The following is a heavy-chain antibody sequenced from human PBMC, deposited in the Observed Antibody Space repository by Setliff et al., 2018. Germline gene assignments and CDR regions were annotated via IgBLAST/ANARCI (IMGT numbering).Heavy chain of an antibody. J-gene: IGHJ1*01. V-gene: IGHV1-69*06. CDR2: IIPIFGTA. CDR1: GGTFSSYA. Sequence: SVKVSCKASGGTFSSYAISWVRQAPGQGLEWMGGIIPIFGTANYAQKFQGRVTMTEDTSTGTAYVELSSLRSEDTAVYYCATVEHVLRFLEWLSRAEYFQHWGQGTLVTVSS. CDR3: ATVEHVLRFLEWLSRAEYFQH. D-gene: IGHD3-3*01.